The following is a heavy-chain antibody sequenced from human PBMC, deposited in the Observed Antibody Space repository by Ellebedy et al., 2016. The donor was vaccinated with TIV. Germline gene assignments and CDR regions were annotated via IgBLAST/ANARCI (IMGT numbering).Heavy chain of an antibody. CDR1: GFTFSSYW. V-gene: IGHV3-7*03. CDR3: ARVPVGATYFDY. Sequence: GESLKISCAASGFTFSSYWMSWVRQAPGKGLEWVANMKQDGSEKYYVDSVKGRFTISRDNAKNSLYLQMNSLRAEDTAVYYCARVPVGATYFDYWGQGTLVTVSS. D-gene: IGHD1-26*01. CDR2: MKQDGSEK. J-gene: IGHJ4*02.